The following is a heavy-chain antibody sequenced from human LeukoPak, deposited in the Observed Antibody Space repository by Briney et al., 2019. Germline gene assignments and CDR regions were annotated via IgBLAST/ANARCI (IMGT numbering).Heavy chain of an antibody. J-gene: IGHJ5*02. CDR1: GFIFSDYT. D-gene: IGHD4-23*01. Sequence: PGGSLGLSCAASGFIFSDYTMMWVRRAPGKGLQWVATFTAYGGTYYAASVKGRFAISRDNSRDTVSLYMSSLRVEDTAMYYCAKGSTGGKVDWFDPWGPGTLVTVSS. CDR3: AKGSTGGKVDWFDP. CDR2: FTAYGGT. V-gene: IGHV3-23*01.